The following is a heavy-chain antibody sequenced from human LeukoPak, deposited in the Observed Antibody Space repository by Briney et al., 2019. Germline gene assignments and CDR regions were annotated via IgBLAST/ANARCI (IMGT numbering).Heavy chain of an antibody. D-gene: IGHD6-19*01. CDR1: GFTFDDYA. J-gene: IGHJ4*02. V-gene: IGHV3-9*01. CDR2: ISWYSGSI. CDR3: AKVAGAGSGWYERGDYFAY. Sequence: GRSLRLSCAASGFTFDDYAMHWVRQAPGKGLEWVSGISWYSGSIGYADSVKGRFTISKDNAKNSLYLQMNSLRAEDTALYYCAKVAGAGSGWYERGDYFAYWGQGTSVTVSS.